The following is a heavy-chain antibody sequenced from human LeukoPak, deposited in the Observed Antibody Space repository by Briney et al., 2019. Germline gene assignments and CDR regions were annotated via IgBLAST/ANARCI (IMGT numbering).Heavy chain of an antibody. CDR2: ISYDESTR. D-gene: IGHD6-13*01. Sequence: QPGGSLRLSCAASGFSFSIYAMHWVRQAPGKGLEWVALISYDESTRYYADSVKGRFTISRDNSKNTLYLQMNSLRVEDTAVYYCARRWSFDYWGQGTLVTVSS. CDR3: ARRWSFDY. J-gene: IGHJ4*02. CDR1: GFSFSIYA. V-gene: IGHV3-30*04.